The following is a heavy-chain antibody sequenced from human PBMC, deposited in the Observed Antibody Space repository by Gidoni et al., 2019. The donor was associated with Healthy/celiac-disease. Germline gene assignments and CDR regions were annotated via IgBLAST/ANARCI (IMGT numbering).Heavy chain of an antibody. CDR3: AKNFPWFGEPTYGMDV. CDR1: GFTFSSYG. V-gene: IGHV3-30*18. Sequence: QVQLVESGGGVVQPGRSLRLACAASGFTFSSYGMHWVRQAPGKGLEWVAVISYDGSNKYYADSVKGRFTISRDNSKNTLYLQMNSLRAEDTAVYYCAKNFPWFGEPTYGMDVWGQGTTVTVSS. CDR2: ISYDGSNK. J-gene: IGHJ6*02. D-gene: IGHD3-10*01.